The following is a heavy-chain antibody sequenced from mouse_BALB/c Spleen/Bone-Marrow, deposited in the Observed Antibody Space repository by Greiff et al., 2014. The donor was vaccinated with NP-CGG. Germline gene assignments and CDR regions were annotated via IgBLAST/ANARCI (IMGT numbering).Heavy chain of an antibody. CDR1: GFNIKDTY. CDR3: ARWEYYAMDY. Sequence: VHVKQSGAELAKPGASVKLSCTASGFNIKDTYMHWVKQRPEQGLEWIGRIDPANGNTKYDPKFQGKATITADTSSNTAYLQLSSLTSEDTAVYYCARWEYYAMDYWGQGTSVTVSS. V-gene: IGHV14-3*02. J-gene: IGHJ4*01. CDR2: IDPANGNT. D-gene: IGHD4-1*01.